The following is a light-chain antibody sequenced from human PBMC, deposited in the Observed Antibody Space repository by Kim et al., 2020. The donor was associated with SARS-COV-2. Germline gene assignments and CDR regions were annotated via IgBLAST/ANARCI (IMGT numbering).Light chain of an antibody. CDR2: DAS. Sequence: LSPVEKTTLSCRPSGRLPRIYLAWFQQKPGQAPRLLIYDASSRATGVPDRFSGSGSGTDFTLTISRLEPEDFAVYFCQQYHWAPDTFGQGTKLEI. J-gene: IGKJ2*01. V-gene: IGKV3-20*01. CDR1: GRLPRIY. CDR3: QQYHWAPDT.